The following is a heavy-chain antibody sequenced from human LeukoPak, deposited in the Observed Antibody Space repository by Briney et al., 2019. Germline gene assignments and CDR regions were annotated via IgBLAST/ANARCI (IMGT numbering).Heavy chain of an antibody. D-gene: IGHD2-15*01. Sequence: SETLSLTCTVSGGSISSSDHYWGWIRQPPGEGLEWIGSIYYSGSTYYNPSLKSRVTISVDTSKNQFSLKVNSVTAADTAVYYCARQGKTDGSQYFQHWGQGTLVTVSS. CDR1: GGSISSSDHY. CDR3: ARQGKTDGSQYFQH. V-gene: IGHV4-39*01. J-gene: IGHJ1*01. CDR2: IYYSGST.